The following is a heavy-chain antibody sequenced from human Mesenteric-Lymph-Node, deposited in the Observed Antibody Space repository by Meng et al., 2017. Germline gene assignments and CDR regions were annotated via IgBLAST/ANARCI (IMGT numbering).Heavy chain of an antibody. V-gene: IGHV4-28*01. CDR1: GYSISSTNW. CDR3: ARNVPGTSAYYD. D-gene: IGHD3-22*01. J-gene: IGHJ4*02. CDR2: IYYSGST. Sequence: VRLQGSGPGLVKPSDPLSLTCVVSGYSISSTNWWGWIRQRPGKGLDWIGYIYYSGSTSYNPSLKSRVTMSVDTSKNQFSLNLNSVTAVDTAVYYCARNVPGTSAYYDWGQGTLVTVSS.